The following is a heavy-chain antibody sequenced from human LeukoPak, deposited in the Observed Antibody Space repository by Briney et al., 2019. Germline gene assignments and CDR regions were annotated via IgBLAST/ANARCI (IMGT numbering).Heavy chain of an antibody. CDR3: ARAKTTVTTFDAFDI. Sequence: GGSLRLSCAASGFVFSHYAIYLVRQAPGRGLEWVALISYDGSNQFYADSVKGRFTISRDNSKNTLYLQMNSLRTEDTAVYYCARAKTTVTTFDAFDIWGQGTMVTVSS. V-gene: IGHV3-30-3*01. D-gene: IGHD4-17*01. J-gene: IGHJ3*02. CDR1: GFVFSHYA. CDR2: ISYDGSNQ.